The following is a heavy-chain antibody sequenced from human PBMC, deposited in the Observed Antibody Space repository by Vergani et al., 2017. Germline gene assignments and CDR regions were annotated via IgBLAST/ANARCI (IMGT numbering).Heavy chain of an antibody. CDR2: IYYSENK. D-gene: IGHD3-16*01. J-gene: IGHJ5*02. Sequence: QLQLQESGPGLVKPSETLSLTCTVSGGSITYGAFYWGWIRQSPGKGLEWIGSIYYSENKFYNPSLESRVTLSIDTTKNQFSLKLKSVTAADTAVSYCARGLRDGGMIYGGTVENWFDPWGQGTLVTVSS. CDR3: ARGLRDGGMIYGGTVENWFDP. V-gene: IGHV4-39*01. CDR1: GGSITYGAFY.